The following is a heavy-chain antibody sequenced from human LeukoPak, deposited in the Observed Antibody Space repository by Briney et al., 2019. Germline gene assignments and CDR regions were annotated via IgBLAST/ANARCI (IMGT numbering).Heavy chain of an antibody. Sequence: PGGSLRLSCAASGFTFSNSWMNWVRQAPGKELLWVSRINTDGSSTTYADSVKGRFTISRDNAKNTLYLQMNSLRAEDTGVYYCATQAGITIFGRYFDYWGQGTLVTVSS. D-gene: IGHD3-3*01. J-gene: IGHJ4*02. CDR1: GFTFSNSW. CDR3: ATQAGITIFGRYFDY. V-gene: IGHV3-74*01. CDR2: INTDGSST.